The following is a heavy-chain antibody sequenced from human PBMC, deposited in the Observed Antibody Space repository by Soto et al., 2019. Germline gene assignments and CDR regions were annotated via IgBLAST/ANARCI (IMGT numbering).Heavy chain of an antibody. CDR2: INSDGSST. V-gene: IGHV3-74*01. CDR1: GFTFSSYW. J-gene: IGHJ6*02. CDR3: ARDHGYSSSWYESHYYYGMDV. D-gene: IGHD6-13*01. Sequence: GGSLRLSCAASGFTFSSYWMHWVRQAPGKGLVWVSRINSDGSSTSYADSVKGRFTISRDNAKNTLYLQMNSLRAEDTAVYYCARDHGYSSSWYESHYYYGMDVWGQGTTVTVSS.